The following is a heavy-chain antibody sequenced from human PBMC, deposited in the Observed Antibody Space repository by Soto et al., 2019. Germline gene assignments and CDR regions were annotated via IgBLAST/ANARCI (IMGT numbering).Heavy chain of an antibody. CDR1: GGSFSGYY. V-gene: IGHV4-34*01. J-gene: IGHJ5*02. Sequence: SETLSLTCAVYGGSFSGYYWSWIRQPPGKGLEWIGEINHSGSTNYNPSLKSRVTISVDTSKNQFSLKLSSVTAADTAVYYCARGYYYDSSGYYQPNWFDPCGQGTLVTVSS. CDR2: INHSGST. CDR3: ARGYYYDSSGYYQPNWFDP. D-gene: IGHD3-22*01.